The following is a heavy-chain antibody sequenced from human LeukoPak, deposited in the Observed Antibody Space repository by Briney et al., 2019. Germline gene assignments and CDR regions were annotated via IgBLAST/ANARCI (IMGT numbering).Heavy chain of an antibody. CDR2: IYHSGST. D-gene: IGHD5-18*01. CDR1: GGSISSGGYS. Sequence: PSETLSLTCAVSGGSISSGGYSWSWIRQPPGKGLEWIGYIYHSGSTYYNPSLKSRVTISVDRSKNQFSLKLSSVTAADTAVYYCARLSVDTAMDGFDYWGQGTLVTVSS. J-gene: IGHJ4*02. CDR3: ARLSVDTAMDGFDY. V-gene: IGHV4-30-2*01.